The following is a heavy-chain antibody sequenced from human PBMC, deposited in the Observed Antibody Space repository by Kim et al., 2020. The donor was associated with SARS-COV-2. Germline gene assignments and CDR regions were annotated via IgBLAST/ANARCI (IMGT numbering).Heavy chain of an antibody. V-gene: IGHV4-39*01. CDR3: ARQPNLKWAYMYYFDL. CDR2: VYFSGSP. Sequence: SETLSLTCTVSGGSVNSPTYNWGWIRQPPGRGLEWIGTVYFSGSPYYNMSLESRVTMSLDTSKNEISLKLHSVTAADTAVYFCARQPNLKWAYMYYFDLWGQGALVTVSS. D-gene: IGHD1-26*01. J-gene: IGHJ4*02. CDR1: GGSVNSPTYN.